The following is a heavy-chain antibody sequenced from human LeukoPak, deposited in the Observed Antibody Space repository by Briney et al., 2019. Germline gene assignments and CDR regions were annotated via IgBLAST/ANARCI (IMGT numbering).Heavy chain of an antibody. V-gene: IGHV1-18*01. D-gene: IGHD6-13*01. CDR1: GYTFTSYG. Sequence: ASVKVSCKASGYTFTSYGISWVRQAPGQGLEWMGWISAYNGNTNYAQKLQGRVTMTTDTSTSTAYMELRRLRSDDTAVYYCARVFWDRLRTYSSSLEYYYYYYMDVWGKGTTVTISS. CDR2: ISAYNGNT. CDR3: ARVFWDRLRTYSSSLEYYYYYYMDV. J-gene: IGHJ6*03.